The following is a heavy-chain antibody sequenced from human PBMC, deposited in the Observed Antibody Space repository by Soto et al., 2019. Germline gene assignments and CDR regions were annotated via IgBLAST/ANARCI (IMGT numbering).Heavy chain of an antibody. D-gene: IGHD2-15*01. CDR2: MHHSGRT. CDR3: ARWVEVSLDYFDS. CDR1: GFSIRRYY. J-gene: IGHJ4*02. V-gene: IGHV4-59*06. Sequence: SETLSLTCTVSGFSIRRYYWSWIRQPPGKDLEWIGHMHHSGRTHYNPSLKSRVAISVDTSKNQFSLYLNSVTAADTAVYYCARWVEVSLDYFDSWGQGTPVTVSS.